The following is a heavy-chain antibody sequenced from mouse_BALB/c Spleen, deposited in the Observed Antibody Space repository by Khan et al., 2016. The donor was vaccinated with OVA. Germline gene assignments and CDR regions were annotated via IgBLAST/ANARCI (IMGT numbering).Heavy chain of an antibody. CDR2: INPRSDYT. CDR1: GYTFTSHT. Sequence: QVQLKQSGAELARPGASVKMSCKASGYTFTSHTMHWVKQRPGQGLEWIGYINPRSDYTQYNQKFNDKATLTADTSSSTAYMQLSSLTSEDSAVYYCARRTTEYALDYWGQGTSVTVSS. V-gene: IGHV1-4*01. D-gene: IGHD2-14*01. J-gene: IGHJ4*01. CDR3: ARRTTEYALDY.